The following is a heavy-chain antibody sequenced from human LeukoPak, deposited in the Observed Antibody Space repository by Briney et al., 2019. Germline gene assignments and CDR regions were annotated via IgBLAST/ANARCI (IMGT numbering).Heavy chain of an antibody. CDR2: IFTSGST. Sequence: SETLSLTCTVVGGSITSDYWIWIRQPAGKGLEWIGRIFTSGSTAYNPSLKSRVTMSLDTSKNQFFLKLSSVTAADTAAYFCSRGGANDLWGQGTLVTVSS. J-gene: IGHJ5*02. CDR1: GGSITSDY. D-gene: IGHD4/OR15-4a*01. V-gene: IGHV4-4*07. CDR3: SRGGANDL.